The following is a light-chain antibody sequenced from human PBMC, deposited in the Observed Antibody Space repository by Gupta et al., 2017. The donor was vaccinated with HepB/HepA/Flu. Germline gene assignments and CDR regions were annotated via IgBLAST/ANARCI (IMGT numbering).Light chain of an antibody. Sequence: DIQMTQSPSSLSASVGDRVTITCRASQGISNYLAWYQQKPGKVPKLLIYAASTLQSGVPSRFSDSGSGTDFTLTISSLQPEDVPTYYFQRENNAPRTFGPGTKVEIK. CDR2: AAS. CDR3: QRENNAPRT. J-gene: IGKJ1*01. CDR1: QGISNY. V-gene: IGKV1-27*01.